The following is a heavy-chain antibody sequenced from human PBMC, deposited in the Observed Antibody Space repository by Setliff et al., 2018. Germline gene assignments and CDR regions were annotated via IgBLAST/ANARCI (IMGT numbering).Heavy chain of an antibody. CDR2: VYSTGST. CDR1: GASISSGSHY. V-gene: IGHV4-61*09. Sequence: SETLSLTCNVSGASISSGSHYWSWIRQSAGEKPTWIGHVYSTGSTNYNPSFESRVSISVDKSNNQFSLKMTSVTAADAAMYYCVRDRYGRNSDGSGVYNWFDSWGQGILVTVSS. CDR3: VRDRYGRNSDGSGVYNWFDS. D-gene: IGHD2-15*01. J-gene: IGHJ5*01.